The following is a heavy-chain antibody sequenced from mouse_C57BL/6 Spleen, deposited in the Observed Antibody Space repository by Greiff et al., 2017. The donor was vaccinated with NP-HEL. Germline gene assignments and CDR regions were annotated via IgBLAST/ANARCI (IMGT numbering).Heavy chain of an antibody. CDR1: GYTFTSYW. V-gene: IGHV1-59*01. CDR2: IDPSDSYT. D-gene: IGHD1-1*02. Sequence: VQLQQPGAELVRPGTSVKLSCKASGYTFTSYWMHWVKQRPGQGLEWIGVIDPSDSYTNYNQKFKGKATLTVDTSSSTAYMQHSSLTSEDSAVYYCARRVDDWYFDVWGTGTTVTVSS. CDR3: ARRVDDWYFDV. J-gene: IGHJ1*03.